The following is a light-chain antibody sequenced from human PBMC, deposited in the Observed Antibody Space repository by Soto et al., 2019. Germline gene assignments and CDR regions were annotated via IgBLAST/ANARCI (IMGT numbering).Light chain of an antibody. Sequence: EIVLTQSPSTLSLSPGERATLSCRASQSVSSSYLAWYQQKPGQAPRLLIYGASSRATGIPDRVSGSGSGTDFTLTISRLEPEDFEVYYCQQYGSSLWTFGQGTKVDIK. CDR3: QQYGSSLWT. CDR1: QSVSSSY. V-gene: IGKV3-20*01. CDR2: GAS. J-gene: IGKJ1*01.